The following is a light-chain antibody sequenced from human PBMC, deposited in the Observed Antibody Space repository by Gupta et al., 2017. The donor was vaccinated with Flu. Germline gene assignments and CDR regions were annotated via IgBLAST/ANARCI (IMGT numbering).Light chain of an antibody. V-gene: IGKV1-39*01. CDR3: QHRDSTPYT. J-gene: IGKJ2*01. CDR1: QRISKY. Sequence: PSSLSAAVGDRVTITCRASQRISKYVDWYQQKPRKAPKLLIKAASRVKSGVPSRFSGSGSGTDFTLTISRLQPEDFATYYCQHRDSTPYTFGQGTKLEI. CDR2: AAS.